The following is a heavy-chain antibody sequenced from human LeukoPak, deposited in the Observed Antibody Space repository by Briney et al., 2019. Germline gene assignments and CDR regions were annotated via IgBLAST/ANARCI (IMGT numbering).Heavy chain of an antibody. CDR3: ARGLIIFDY. Sequence: SETLSLTCAVYGGSFSGYYWSWIRQPPGKGLEWIGEINHSGGTNYNPSLKSRVTILVDTSKNQFSLKLSSVTAADTAVYYCARGLIIFDYWGQGTLVTVSS. CDR1: GGSFSGYY. J-gene: IGHJ4*02. CDR2: INHSGGT. V-gene: IGHV4-34*01.